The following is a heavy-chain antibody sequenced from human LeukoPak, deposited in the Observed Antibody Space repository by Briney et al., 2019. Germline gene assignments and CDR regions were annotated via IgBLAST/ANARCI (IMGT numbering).Heavy chain of an antibody. V-gene: IGHV3-23*01. CDR2: ISGSGGST. CDR3: AKVRGAAPKMSYFDY. CDR1: GFTFSSYA. D-gene: IGHD6-13*01. Sequence: PGGSLRLSCAASGFTFSSYAMSWVRQAPGKGREGVSAISGSGGSTYYADSGKGRFTISRDNSKNTLYVQMNSLRAEDTAVYYCAKVRGAAPKMSYFDYWGQGTLVTVSS. J-gene: IGHJ4*02.